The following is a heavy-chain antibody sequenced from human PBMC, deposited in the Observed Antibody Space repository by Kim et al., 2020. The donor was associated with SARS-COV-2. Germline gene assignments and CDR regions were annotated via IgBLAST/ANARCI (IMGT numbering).Heavy chain of an antibody. Sequence: SVKVSCKASGGTFSSYAISWVRQAPGQGLEWMGRIIPILGIANYAQKFQGRVTITADKSTSTAYMELSSLRSEDTAVYYCARDLDTIFGVGHDAFDIWGQGTMVTVSS. J-gene: IGHJ3*02. D-gene: IGHD3-3*01. CDR3: ARDLDTIFGVGHDAFDI. CDR2: IIPILGIA. CDR1: GGTFSSYA. V-gene: IGHV1-69*04.